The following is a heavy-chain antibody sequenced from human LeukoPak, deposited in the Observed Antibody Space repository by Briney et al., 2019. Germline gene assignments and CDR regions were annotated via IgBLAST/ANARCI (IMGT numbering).Heavy chain of an antibody. Sequence: SETLSLTCAVSGGSISSSNWWSWVRQPPGKGLEWIGEIYHSGSTNYNPSLKSRVTISVDKSKNQFSLKLSFVTAADTAVYYCASLTDYYDSSGYSTWGQGTLVTVSS. CDR2: IYHSGST. D-gene: IGHD3-22*01. J-gene: IGHJ5*02. CDR3: ASLTDYYDSSGYST. CDR1: GGSISSSNW. V-gene: IGHV4-4*02.